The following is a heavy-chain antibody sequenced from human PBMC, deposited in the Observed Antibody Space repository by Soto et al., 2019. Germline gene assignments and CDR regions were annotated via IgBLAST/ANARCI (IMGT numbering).Heavy chain of an antibody. Sequence: EVQLLESGGGLVQPGGSLRLSCAASGFTFSTYAMSWVRQAPGKGLEWVSAISGSDGRTYYADSVKGRFTISRDDSKNTLYLQMNSLRAEDTAIYYCAKDRQQWLVPGFDYWGQGTLVTVSS. CDR2: ISGSDGRT. V-gene: IGHV3-23*01. CDR3: AKDRQQWLVPGFDY. D-gene: IGHD6-19*01. J-gene: IGHJ4*02. CDR1: GFTFSTYA.